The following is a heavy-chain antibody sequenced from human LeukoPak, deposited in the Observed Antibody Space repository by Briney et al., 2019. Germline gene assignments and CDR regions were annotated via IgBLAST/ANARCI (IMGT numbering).Heavy chain of an antibody. Sequence: GGSLRLSCAASGFTFSSYAMSWVRQAPGKGLEWVSAISGSGGSTYYADSVKGRFTISRGNSKNTLYLQMNSLRAEDTAVYYCAKDGGYDSDGYWGQGTLVTVSS. CDR3: AKDGGYDSDGY. V-gene: IGHV3-23*01. CDR2: ISGSGGST. CDR1: GFTFSSYA. D-gene: IGHD5-12*01. J-gene: IGHJ4*02.